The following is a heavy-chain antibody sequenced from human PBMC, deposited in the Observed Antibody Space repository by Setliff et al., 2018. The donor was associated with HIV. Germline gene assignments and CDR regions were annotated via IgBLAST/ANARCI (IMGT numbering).Heavy chain of an antibody. CDR2: MHSPGRI. Sequence: PSETLSLTCTVSGGSISGYYWAWIRQSAGKGLEWIGRMHSPGRITNCDPSLDFNPSLKSRLTLSIDTSKNQFSLKLNSVTAADTATYYCARSNPGITAGLLAYWGPGTLVTVSS. V-gene: IGHV4-4*07. D-gene: IGHD6-13*01. CDR1: GGSISGYY. CDR3: ARSNPGITAGLLAY. J-gene: IGHJ4*02.